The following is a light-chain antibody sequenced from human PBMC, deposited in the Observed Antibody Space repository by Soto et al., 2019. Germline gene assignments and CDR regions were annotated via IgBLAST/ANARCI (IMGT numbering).Light chain of an antibody. CDR3: KQYNNWPPWT. CDR1: QPITSS. Sequence: EIVMTQSPGTLSVSPGERATLSCRASQPITSSLAWYQHKPGQAPRLLIFDAFTRATDIPVRFSGSGSGTDFTLTISSLQAEDFAVYYCKQYNNWPPWTFGQGTRVEIK. V-gene: IGKV3-15*01. CDR2: DAF. J-gene: IGKJ1*01.